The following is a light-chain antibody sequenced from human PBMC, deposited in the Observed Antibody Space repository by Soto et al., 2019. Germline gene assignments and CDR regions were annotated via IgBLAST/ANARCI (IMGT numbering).Light chain of an antibody. CDR3: QQSYSTPYT. CDR2: ATS. CDR1: QSINTF. V-gene: IGKV1-39*01. Sequence: DIQMTQSPSSLSASVGDRVTITCRASQSINTFLNWYHQKPGKAPGLLIYATSTLQTGVPSRFGGTGSGTDFTLTIRSLQPEDLGSYYCQQSYSTPYTFGQGTKLEI. J-gene: IGKJ2*01.